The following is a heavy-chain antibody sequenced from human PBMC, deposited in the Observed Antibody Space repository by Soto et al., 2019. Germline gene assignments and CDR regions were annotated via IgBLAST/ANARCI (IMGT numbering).Heavy chain of an antibody. J-gene: IGHJ4*02. CDR1: GFTFSSYS. CDR2: ISSSSSYI. V-gene: IGHV3-21*01. CDR3: ARETYYDFWSGYHDY. Sequence: GGSLRLSCAASGFTFSSYSMNWVRQAPGKGLEWVSSISSSSSYIYYADSVKGRFTISRDNAKNSLYLQMNSLRAEDTAVYYCARETYYDFWSGYHDYWGQGTLVTVSS. D-gene: IGHD3-3*01.